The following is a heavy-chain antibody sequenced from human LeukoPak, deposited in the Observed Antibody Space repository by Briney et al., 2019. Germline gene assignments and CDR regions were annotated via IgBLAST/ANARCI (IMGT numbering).Heavy chain of an antibody. CDR3: ARSTVGTSCCTAVDY. Sequence: GGSLRLSCAASGFTFSTYAMTWVRQAPGKGLEWVSGISAGGDRTYYADSVKGRFTISRDNSKNALYLQMNSLRAEDTAEHYCARSTVGTSCCTAVDYWGQGTLVTVSS. CDR2: ISAGGDRT. V-gene: IGHV3-23*01. J-gene: IGHJ4*02. D-gene: IGHD1-26*01. CDR1: GFTFSTYA.